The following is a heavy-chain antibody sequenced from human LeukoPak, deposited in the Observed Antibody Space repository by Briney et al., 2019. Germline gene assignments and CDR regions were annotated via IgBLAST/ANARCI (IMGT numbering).Heavy chain of an antibody. CDR2: INTITGNP. CDR3: ASGPSYSGSNEYFDS. J-gene: IGHJ4*02. CDR1: GYTFSSYT. Sequence: GASVKVSCKASGYTFSSYTMNWVRQAPGQGLEWMGWINTITGNPTYAQDYTGRFVFSLDTSVSTTYLQISRLKAEDTAVYYCASGPSYSGSNEYFDSWGQGTLVTVSS. V-gene: IGHV7-4-1*02. D-gene: IGHD1-26*01.